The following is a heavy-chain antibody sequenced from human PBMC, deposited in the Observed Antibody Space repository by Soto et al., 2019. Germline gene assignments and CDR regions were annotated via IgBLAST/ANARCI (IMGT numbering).Heavy chain of an antibody. J-gene: IGHJ4*02. Sequence: ASVKVSCKASGYTFTNYGFSWVRQAPGQGLEWMGWINAGNGNTKYSQKFQGRVTITRDTSASTAYMELSSLRSEDTAVYYCARDTSSSSAFDYWGQGTLVTVSS. V-gene: IGHV1-3*01. CDR1: GYTFTNYG. CDR2: INAGNGNT. CDR3: ARDTSSSSAFDY. D-gene: IGHD6-6*01.